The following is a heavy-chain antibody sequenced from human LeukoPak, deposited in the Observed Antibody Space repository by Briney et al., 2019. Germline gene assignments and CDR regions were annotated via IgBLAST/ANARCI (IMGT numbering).Heavy chain of an antibody. D-gene: IGHD3-22*01. CDR3: AKGAAYYYDSSGYYSPDY. J-gene: IGHJ4*02. CDR2: IYSGGST. Sequence: PGGPLRLSCAASGFIFDDHGMNWVRQAPGKGLEGVSLIYSGGSTYYADSVKGRFTISRDNSKNTLYLQMNSLRAEDTAVYYFAKGAAYYYDSSGYYSPDYWGQGTLVTVSS. CDR1: GFIFDDHG. V-gene: IGHV3-66*01.